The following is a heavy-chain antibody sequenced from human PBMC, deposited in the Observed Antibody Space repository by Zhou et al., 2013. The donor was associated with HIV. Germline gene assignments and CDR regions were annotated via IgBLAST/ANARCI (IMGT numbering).Heavy chain of an antibody. D-gene: IGHD2-2*02. CDR3: ASGYCSSTSCNRDWYFDL. CDR1: GGTFSSYA. J-gene: IGHJ2*01. CDR2: IIPIFGTA. Sequence: QVQLVQSGAEVKKPGSSVKVSCKASGGTFSSYAISWVRQAPGQGLEWMGGIIPIFGTANYAQKFQGRVTITTDESTSTAYMELSSLRSEDTAVYYCASGYCSSTSCNRDWYFDLWGRGTLVTVSS. V-gene: IGHV1-69*05.